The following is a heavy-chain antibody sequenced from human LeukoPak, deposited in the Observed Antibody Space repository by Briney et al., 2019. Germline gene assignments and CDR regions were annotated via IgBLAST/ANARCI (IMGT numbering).Heavy chain of an antibody. CDR3: AKLPLMYSSSSEFDY. V-gene: IGHV3-23*01. CDR2: ISGSGGST. Sequence: PGGSLRLSCAASGFTFSSYAMSWVRPAPGKGLEWVSAISGSGGSTYYAGSVKGRFTISRDNSKNTLYLQMNSLRAEDTAVYYCAKLPLMYSSSSEFDYWGQGTLVTVSS. D-gene: IGHD6-6*01. J-gene: IGHJ4*02. CDR1: GFTFSSYA.